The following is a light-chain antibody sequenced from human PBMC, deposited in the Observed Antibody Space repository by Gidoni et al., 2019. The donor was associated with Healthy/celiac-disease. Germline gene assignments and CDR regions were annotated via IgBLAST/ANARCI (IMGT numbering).Light chain of an antibody. V-gene: IGLV3-19*01. CDR3: NSRDSSGNHVV. J-gene: IGLJ2*01. CDR1: SLRSYY. Sequence: GQTVRITCQGDSLRSYYASWYQQKPGQAPVLVIYGKNNRPSGIPDRFSGSSSGNTASLTITRAQAEDEADYYCNSRDSSGNHVVFGGGTKLTVL. CDR2: GKN.